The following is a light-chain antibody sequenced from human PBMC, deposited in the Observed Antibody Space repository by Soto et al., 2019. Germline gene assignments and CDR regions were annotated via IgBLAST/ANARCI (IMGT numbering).Light chain of an antibody. Sequence: QAVVTQPPSVSGAPGQRVSISCTGSSSNIGADYDVHWYQQLPGTAPKLLIFGDTNRPSGVPDRFSGSKSGTSASLAITGLQAEDEADYYCQSFDTSLRVVVFGGGTKVTVL. CDR2: GDT. CDR3: QSFDTSLRVVV. CDR1: SSNIGADYD. J-gene: IGLJ2*01. V-gene: IGLV1-40*01.